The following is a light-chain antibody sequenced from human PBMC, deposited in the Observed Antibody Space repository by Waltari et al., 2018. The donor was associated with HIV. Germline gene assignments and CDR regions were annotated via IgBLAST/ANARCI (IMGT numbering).Light chain of an antibody. V-gene: IGLV3-1*01. CDR1: HLREKY. J-gene: IGLJ1*01. CDR2: QNN. Sequence: SYELTQPPSVSVSPGQTGSISCSGAHLREKYACWFQQKPGQSPVMVIYQNNKRPSGIPERFSGSNSGNTATLTISGTQAMDEADYYCQAWDSSTVVFGTGTKVTVL. CDR3: QAWDSSTVV.